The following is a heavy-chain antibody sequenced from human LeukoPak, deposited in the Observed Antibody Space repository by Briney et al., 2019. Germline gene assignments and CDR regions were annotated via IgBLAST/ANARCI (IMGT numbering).Heavy chain of an antibody. J-gene: IGHJ4*02. Sequence: PGGSLRLSCAASGFTFSSYAMSWVRQAPGKGLEWVSAISGSGGSTYYADSVKGRFTISRDNSKNTVYLQMNSLRAEDTAVYYCAKVRFCTGVTCHPDDNWGQGTLVTVSS. V-gene: IGHV3-23*01. CDR2: ISGSGGST. CDR3: AKVRFCTGVTCHPDDN. D-gene: IGHD2-8*02. CDR1: GFTFSSYA.